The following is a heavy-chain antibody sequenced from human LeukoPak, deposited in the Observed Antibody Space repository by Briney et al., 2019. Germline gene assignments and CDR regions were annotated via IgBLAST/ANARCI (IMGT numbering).Heavy chain of an antibody. Sequence: PGGSLRLSCAASGFTVSSNYMSWVRQAPGKGLEWVSVIYSGGSTYYADSVKGRFTISRDNSENTHFLQMNSLRPEDTAVYYCARDGAARLLRYYYYLDVWGKGTTVTVSS. V-gene: IGHV3-53*05. CDR2: IYSGGST. CDR3: ARDGAARLLRYYYYLDV. D-gene: IGHD6-6*01. J-gene: IGHJ6*03. CDR1: GFTVSSNY.